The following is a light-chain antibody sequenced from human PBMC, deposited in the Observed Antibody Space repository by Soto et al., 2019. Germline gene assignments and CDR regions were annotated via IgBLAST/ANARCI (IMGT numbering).Light chain of an antibody. CDR1: QSVTGTY. V-gene: IGKV3-20*01. J-gene: IGKJ1*01. CDR2: AAS. Sequence: EIVLTQSPGTLSLSPGDRATLSCRASQSVTGTYLAWYQQKPGQAPRLLIYAASSRATDIPDRFSGSGSGTDFTLTIGRLEPEDCAVYYCQQYATSPPTFGQGTKVEIK. CDR3: QQYATSPPT.